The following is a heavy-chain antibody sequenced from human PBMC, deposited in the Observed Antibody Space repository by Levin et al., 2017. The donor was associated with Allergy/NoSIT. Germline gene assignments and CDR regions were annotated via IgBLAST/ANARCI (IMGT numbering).Heavy chain of an antibody. V-gene: IGHV3-23*01. CDR1: GFTFSSYA. D-gene: IGHD3-10*01. CDR3: AKELYGSGSGLYYYGMDV. CDR2: ISGSGGST. J-gene: IGHJ6*02. Sequence: ASVKVSCAASGFTFSSYAMSWVRQAPGKGLEWVSLISGSGGSTYHADSVKGRFIISGDNSKNTLDLQMNSLRAEDTAVYYCAKELYGSGSGLYYYGMDVWGQGTTVTVSS.